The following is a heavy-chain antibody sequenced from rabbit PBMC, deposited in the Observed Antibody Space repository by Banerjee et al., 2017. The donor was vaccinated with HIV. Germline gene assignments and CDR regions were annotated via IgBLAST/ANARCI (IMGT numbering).Heavy chain of an antibody. CDR3: ARDRANSGGSLTLFNL. CDR2: IDSSASNT. J-gene: IGHJ4*01. CDR1: GIDFSTYG. V-gene: IGHV1S45*01. Sequence: QEQLVESGGGLVTLGGSLKLSCKASGIDFSTYGISWVRQAPGTGLKLIACIDSSASNTDYASWTKGRFTISKTSSTTVTLQMTSLTAADTATYFCARDRANSGGSLTLFNLWGPGTLVTVS. D-gene: IGHD1-1*01.